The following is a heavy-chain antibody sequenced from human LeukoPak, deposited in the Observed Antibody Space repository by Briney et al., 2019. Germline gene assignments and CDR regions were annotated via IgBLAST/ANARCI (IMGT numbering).Heavy chain of an antibody. CDR3: ARDRIAAANDAFDI. D-gene: IGHD6-13*01. CDR2: IYTSGST. CDR1: GGSFSSYY. Sequence: PSETLSLTCTVSGGSFSSYYWSWIRQPAGKGLEWIGRIYTSGSTNSNPSLKSRVTMSVDTSKNQFSLNLSSVTAADTAVYYCARDRIAAANDAFDIWGQGTMVTVSS. J-gene: IGHJ3*02. V-gene: IGHV4-4*07.